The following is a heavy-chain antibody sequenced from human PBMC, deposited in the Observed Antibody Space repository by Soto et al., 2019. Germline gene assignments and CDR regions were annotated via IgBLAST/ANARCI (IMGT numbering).Heavy chain of an antibody. D-gene: IGHD3-3*01. CDR1: GGSISSGDYY. J-gene: IGHJ4*02. CDR2: INHSGST. Sequence: SETLSLTCTVSGGSISSGDYYWSWIRQPPGKGLEWIGGINHSGSTNYNPSLKSRVTISVDTSKNQFSLKLSSVTAADTAVYYCARARYDFWSGYYLPKYYFDYWGQGTLVTVSS. V-gene: IGHV4-39*07. CDR3: ARARYDFWSGYYLPKYYFDY.